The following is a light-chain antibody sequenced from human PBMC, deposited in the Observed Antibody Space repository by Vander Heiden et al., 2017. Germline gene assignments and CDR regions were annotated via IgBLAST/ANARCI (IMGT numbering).Light chain of an antibody. J-gene: IGLJ3*02. CDR3: AARADSLSGGV. V-gene: IGLV1-47*02. CDR2: SNN. CDR1: SSNSGSNY. Sequence: QSVLTQPRSASGTPAPRVTSSCSGSSSNSGSNYVYWYQQLPGTAPKRPIESNNQRPSGVPDRFSCSKSGTYASPAISGLRSEDEADYDCAARADSLSGGVFGGGTKLTVL.